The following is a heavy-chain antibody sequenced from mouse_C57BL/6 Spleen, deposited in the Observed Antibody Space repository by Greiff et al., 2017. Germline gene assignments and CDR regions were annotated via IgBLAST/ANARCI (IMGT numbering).Heavy chain of an antibody. Sequence: VKLVESGPELVKPGASVKISCKASGYAFSSSWMNWVKQRPGKGLEWIGRIYPGDGDTNYNGKFKGKATLTEDKSSSTAYMQLSSLTSEDSAVYFCARGGLYAMDYGGQGTSVTGSS. J-gene: IGHJ4*01. CDR2: IYPGDGDT. CDR1: GYAFSSSW. V-gene: IGHV1-82*01. CDR3: ARGGLYAMDY.